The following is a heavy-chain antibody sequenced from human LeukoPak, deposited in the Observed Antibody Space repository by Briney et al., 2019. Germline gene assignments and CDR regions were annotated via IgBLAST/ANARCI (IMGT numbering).Heavy chain of an antibody. V-gene: IGHV1-3*01. D-gene: IGHD3-10*01. Sequence: ASVKVSCKASGYTFTSYPMHWVRQAPGQRLEWMGWINAGNGNTKYSQKFQGRVTITRDTSASTAYMEVSSLRSEDTAVYYCASSSITMVRGVMGYWGQGTLVTVSS. CDR3: ASSSITMVRGVMGY. J-gene: IGHJ4*02. CDR2: INAGNGNT. CDR1: GYTFTSYP.